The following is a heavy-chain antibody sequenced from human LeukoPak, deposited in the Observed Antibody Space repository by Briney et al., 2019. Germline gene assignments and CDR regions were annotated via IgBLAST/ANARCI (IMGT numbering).Heavy chain of an antibody. J-gene: IGHJ4*02. CDR1: GFTFSSYA. V-gene: IGHV3-23*01. CDR2: ISGSGGST. Sequence: GGSLRLSCAASGFTFSSYAMSWVRQAPGKGLEWVSAISGSGGSTYYADSVKGRFTISRDNSKNTLYLQMNSLRVEDTAVYYCAKGLNSGSYINFDYWGQGTLVTVSS. CDR3: AKGLNSGSYINFDY. D-gene: IGHD1-26*01.